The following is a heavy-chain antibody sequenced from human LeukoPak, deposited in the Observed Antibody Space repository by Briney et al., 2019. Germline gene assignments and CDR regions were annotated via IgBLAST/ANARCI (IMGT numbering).Heavy chain of an antibody. CDR2: IIPIFDIA. CDR3: ARMGRDGSY. V-gene: IGHV1-69*04. CDR1: GGTLSSYA. D-gene: IGHD5-24*01. Sequence: ASVKVSCKASGGTLSSYAISWVRQAPGQGLEWMGRIIPIFDIANYAQKFQGRVTITADKSTNTVYMGLSRLRSEDTVMYYCARMGRDGSYWGQGTLVTV. J-gene: IGHJ4*02.